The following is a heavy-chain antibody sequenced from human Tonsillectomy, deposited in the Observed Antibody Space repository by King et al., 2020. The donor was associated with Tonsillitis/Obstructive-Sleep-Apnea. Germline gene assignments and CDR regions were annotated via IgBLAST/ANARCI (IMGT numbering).Heavy chain of an antibody. J-gene: IGHJ6*03. CDR1: GFTFSSYS. CDR2: ISRSSSTI. D-gene: IGHD3-10*02. V-gene: IGHV3-48*02. Sequence: VQLQESGGGLVQPGGSLRLSCAASGFTFSSYSMNWVRQAPGKGLEWVSYISRSSSTIYFADSVKGRFTISRDNAKNSLYLQMNSLRDEDTAVYYCVRDIFGSEENTPYYMDGWGKGTTVTVSS. CDR3: VRDIFGSEENTPYYMDG.